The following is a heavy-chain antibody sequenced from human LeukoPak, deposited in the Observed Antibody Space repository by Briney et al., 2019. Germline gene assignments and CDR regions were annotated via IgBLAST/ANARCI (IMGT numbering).Heavy chain of an antibody. CDR1: GCTFTGYY. CDR3: ARGYCTSTSCSYMDV. V-gene: IGHV1-2*02. J-gene: IGHJ6*03. D-gene: IGHD2-2*01. CDR2: INPNSGGT. Sequence: ASVKVSCKASGCTFTGYYMHWVRQAPGQGLEWMGWINPNSGGTNYAQKFQGRVTMTRDTSISTAYMELSRLISDDTAVYYCARGYCTSTSCSYMDVWGKGTTVTVSS.